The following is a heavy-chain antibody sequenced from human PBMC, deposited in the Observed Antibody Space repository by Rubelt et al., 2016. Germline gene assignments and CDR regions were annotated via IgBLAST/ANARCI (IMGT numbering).Heavy chain of an antibody. CDR1: GGSFSGYY. Sequence: QVQLQQWGAGLLKPSETLSLTCAVYGGSFSGYYWSWIRQPPGKGLEWIGEINHSGSTNYHPSLKSRVTNSVDTSKNQFSLKLSAGTAADTSVYYCARGRRGSSSWLGRDYYGMDVWGQGTTVTVSS. D-gene: IGHD6-13*01. V-gene: IGHV4-34*01. J-gene: IGHJ6*02. CDR3: ARGRRGSSSWLGRDYYGMDV. CDR2: INHSGST.